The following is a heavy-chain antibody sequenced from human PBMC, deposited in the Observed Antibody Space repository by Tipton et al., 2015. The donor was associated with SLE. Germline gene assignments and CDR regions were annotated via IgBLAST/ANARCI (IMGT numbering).Heavy chain of an antibody. CDR2: IYYSGST. D-gene: IGHD1-26*01. Sequence: LTCAVSGYSIGAGYYWGWVRQPPGKGLEWIANIYYSGSTNYNPSLKSRVTISVDTSKNQFSLKLSSVTAADTAVYYCARDFKGIVADYFDYWGQGTLVTVSS. CDR3: ARDFKGIVADYFDY. CDR1: GYSIGAGYY. V-gene: IGHV4-38-2*02. J-gene: IGHJ4*02.